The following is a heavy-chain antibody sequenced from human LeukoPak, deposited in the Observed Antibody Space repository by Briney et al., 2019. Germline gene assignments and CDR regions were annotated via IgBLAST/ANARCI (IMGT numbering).Heavy chain of an antibody. J-gene: IGHJ6*02. CDR2: ISYDGSNK. V-gene: IGHV3-30*18. Sequence: PGRSLRLSCAASGFTFSSYGMHWVRQAPGKGLEWVAVISYDGSNKYYADSVKGRFTISRDNSKNTLYLQMNSLRAEDTAVYFCAKGNFLLRNGMDVWGQGTTVTVSS. D-gene: IGHD2-15*01. CDR3: AKGNFLLRNGMDV. CDR1: GFTFSSYG.